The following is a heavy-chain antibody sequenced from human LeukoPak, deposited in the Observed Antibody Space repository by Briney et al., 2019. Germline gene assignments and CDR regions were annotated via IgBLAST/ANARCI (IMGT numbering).Heavy chain of an antibody. D-gene: IGHD1-1*01. CDR3: ARRRGWNPFGFDP. Sequence: SETLSLTCTVSGGSISSGGYYWSWIRQHPGKGLEWIGYIYYSGSTNYNPSLKSRVTISVDTSKNQFSLKLSSVTAADTAVYYRARRRGWNPFGFDPWGQGTLVTVSS. V-gene: IGHV4-61*08. CDR1: GGSISSGGYY. J-gene: IGHJ5*02. CDR2: IYYSGST.